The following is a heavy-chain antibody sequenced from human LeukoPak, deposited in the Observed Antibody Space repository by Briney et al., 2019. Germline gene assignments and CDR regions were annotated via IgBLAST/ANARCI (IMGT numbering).Heavy chain of an antibody. J-gene: IGHJ6*03. D-gene: IGHD7-27*01. CDR2: IYHGDSDT. CDR3: ARHPQMGNYHYYMDV. CDR1: GYSFTSYW. V-gene: IGHV5-51*01. Sequence: SCKXXGYSFTSYWIGWVRQMPGKGLEWMGIIYHGDSDTKYSPSFQGQVTISADKSISTAYLQWSSLKASDTAMYYCARHPQMGNYHYYMDVWGKGTTVTVSS.